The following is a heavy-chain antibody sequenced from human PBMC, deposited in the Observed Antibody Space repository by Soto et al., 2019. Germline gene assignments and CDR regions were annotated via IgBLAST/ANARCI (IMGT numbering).Heavy chain of an antibody. J-gene: IGHJ4*02. CDR3: ARYHYGSGSYSLFDF. CDR1: GGSFSGYY. V-gene: IGHV4-30-4*08. CDR2: IYYSGNA. D-gene: IGHD3-10*01. Sequence: SETLSLTCAVYGGSFSGYYWSWIRQPPGKDLEWIGYIYYSGNAYYNPSLQSRITISVDTSKNQFSLKLTSVTAADTAVYYCARYHYGSGSYSLFDFWGQGTLVTVSS.